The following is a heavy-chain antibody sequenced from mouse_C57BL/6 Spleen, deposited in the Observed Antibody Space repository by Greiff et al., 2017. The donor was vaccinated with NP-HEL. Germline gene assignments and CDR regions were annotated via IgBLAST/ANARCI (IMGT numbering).Heavy chain of an antibody. Sequence: QVQLKQSGAELVKPGASVKISCKASGYAFSSYWMNWVKQRPGKGLEWIGQIYPGDGDTNYNGKFKGKAKLTADKSSRTAYMQLSSLTSEDSAVYFCARRERYDYDDYAMDYWGQGTSVTVSS. CDR2: IYPGDGDT. D-gene: IGHD2-4*01. V-gene: IGHV1-80*01. CDR1: GYAFSSYW. CDR3: ARRERYDYDDYAMDY. J-gene: IGHJ4*01.